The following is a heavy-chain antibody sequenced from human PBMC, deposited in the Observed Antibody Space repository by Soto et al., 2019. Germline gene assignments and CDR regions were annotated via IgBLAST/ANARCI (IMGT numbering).Heavy chain of an antibody. CDR1: GGTFSSYA. CDR3: ARIFGGYCYGGDTFGGDPFDY. J-gene: IGHJ4*02. D-gene: IGHD3-16*01. Sequence: QVQLVQSGAEVKKPGSSVKVSCKASGGTFSSYAISWVRQAPGQGLEWMGGIIPIFGTANYAQKFQGRVTITADTSTSAAYMELSSMISEDTVVYYCARIFGGYCYGGDTFGGDPFDYWGQGTLVTVSS. CDR2: IIPIFGTA. V-gene: IGHV1-69*06.